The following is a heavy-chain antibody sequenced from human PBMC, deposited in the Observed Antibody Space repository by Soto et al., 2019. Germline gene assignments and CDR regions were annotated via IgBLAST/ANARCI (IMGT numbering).Heavy chain of an antibody. J-gene: IGHJ4*02. CDR3: ARGQSPYYDSSGYSFDY. V-gene: IGHV4-61*01. Sequence: SATLSLTCTVSGGSVRSGSYYWSWIRQPPWKGLEWIGYIYYSGSTNYNPSLKSRVTISVDTSKNQFSLKLSSVTAADTAVYYCARGQSPYYDSSGYSFDYWGQGTLVTVSS. CDR1: GGSVRSGSYY. CDR2: IYYSGST. D-gene: IGHD3-22*01.